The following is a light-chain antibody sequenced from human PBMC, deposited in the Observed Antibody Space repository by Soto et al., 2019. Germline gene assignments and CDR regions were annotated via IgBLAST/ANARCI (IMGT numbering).Light chain of an antibody. J-gene: IGLJ2*01. Sequence: QAVVTQPPSVSGAPGQSDTISCTGSSSNIGAGYDVHWYQQLPGTAPKLLIYGNSNRPSGVPDRFSGSKSGTSASLAITGLQAEDEAHYYCQSYDSSLSGSDVVFGGRTKLTVL. V-gene: IGLV1-40*01. CDR3: QSYDSSLSGSDVV. CDR2: GNS. CDR1: SSNIGAGYD.